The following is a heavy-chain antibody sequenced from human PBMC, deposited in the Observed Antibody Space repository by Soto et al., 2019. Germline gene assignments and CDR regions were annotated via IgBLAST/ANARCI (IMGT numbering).Heavy chain of an antibody. CDR3: AKDGPYDTTLGAFDI. Sequence: QVQLVESGGGVVQPGRSLRLSCAASGFTFSSYGMHWVRQAPGKGLEWVAVISYDGSNKYYADSMKGRFTISRDNSKNTLYLQMNSLRAEDTAVYYCAKDGPYDTTLGAFDIWGQGTMVTVSS. CDR1: GFTFSSYG. CDR2: ISYDGSNK. J-gene: IGHJ3*02. D-gene: IGHD3-22*01. V-gene: IGHV3-30*18.